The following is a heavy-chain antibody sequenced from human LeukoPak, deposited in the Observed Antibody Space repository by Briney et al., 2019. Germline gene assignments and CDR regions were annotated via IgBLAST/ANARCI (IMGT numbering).Heavy chain of an antibody. CDR3: DREHLLFGGLFHS. J-gene: IGHJ4*02. CDR1: GFTFSSYD. CDR2: IWYDGCNE. Sequence: GGSLRLSCAASGFTFSSYDMHGVRQAPGKGLEWVAVIWYDGCNEYYADSVKGRFTISRDNSKNTLYLQMNSLRAEDTAVYYCDREHLLFGGLFHSWGEGKLCSVSS. D-gene: IGHD3-10*02. V-gene: IGHV3-33*01.